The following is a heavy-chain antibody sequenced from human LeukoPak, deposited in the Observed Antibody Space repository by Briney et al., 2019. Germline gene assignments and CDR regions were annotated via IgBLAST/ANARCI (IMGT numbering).Heavy chain of an antibody. V-gene: IGHV3-30*04. CDR3: ARSPSSLVGVTIDY. Sequence: PGRSLRLSCAASGFTFSSYAMHWVRQAPGKGLEWVAVISYDGSNKYYADSVKGRFTISGDNSKNTLYLQMNSLRAEDTAVYYCARSPSSLVGVTIDYWGQGTLVTVSS. CDR1: GFTFSSYA. J-gene: IGHJ4*02. D-gene: IGHD1-26*01. CDR2: ISYDGSNK.